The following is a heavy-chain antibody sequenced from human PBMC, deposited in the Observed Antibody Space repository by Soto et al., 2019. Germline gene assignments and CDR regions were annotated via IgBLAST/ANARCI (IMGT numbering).Heavy chain of an antibody. CDR1: GFTFDTSA. CDR2: ISGSGGST. D-gene: IGHD6-19*01. J-gene: IGHJ4*02. CDR3: AKGKASGWYYFDF. Sequence: PGGSLRLSCTASGFTFDTSAMSWVRQAPGRGLEWVVGISGSGGSTYYADSVKGRFTVSRDNSKNTLYLQMNSLRADDTAVYYCAKGKASGWYYFDFWGQGTLVTVSS. V-gene: IGHV3-23*01.